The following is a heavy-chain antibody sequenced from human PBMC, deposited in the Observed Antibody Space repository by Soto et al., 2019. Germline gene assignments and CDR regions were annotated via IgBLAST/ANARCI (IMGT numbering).Heavy chain of an antibody. D-gene: IGHD4-17*01. CDR1: GFTFSDYY. Sequence: GGSLRLSCAASGFTFSDYYMSWIRQAPGKGLEWVSYISSSGSTIYYADSVKGRFTISRDNAKNSLYLQMNSLRAEDTAVYYFARSHYGDYYYYGMDVWGQGTTVTVSS. J-gene: IGHJ6*02. V-gene: IGHV3-11*01. CDR2: ISSSGSTI. CDR3: ARSHYGDYYYYGMDV.